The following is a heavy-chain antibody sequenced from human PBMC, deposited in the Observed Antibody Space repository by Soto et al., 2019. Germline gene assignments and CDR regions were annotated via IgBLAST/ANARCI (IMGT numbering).Heavy chain of an antibody. J-gene: IGHJ6*04. CDR1: GYTFTGYY. CDR3: AIDLGSSGYYVMDV. V-gene: IGHV1-2*04. D-gene: IGHD6-6*01. Sequence: QVQLVQSGAEVKKPGASVKVSCKASGYTFTGYYMHWVRQAPGQGLEWMGWINPNSGGTNYAQKFQGWVTMTRDTSSSADYLELDRIRSDDPAVYYCAIDLGSSGYYVMDVWGIGTRVTVSS. CDR2: INPNSGGT.